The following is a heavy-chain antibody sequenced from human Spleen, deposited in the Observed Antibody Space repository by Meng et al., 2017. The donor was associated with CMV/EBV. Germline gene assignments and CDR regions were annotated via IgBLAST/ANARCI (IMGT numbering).Heavy chain of an antibody. CDR3: ARAVFGVGSYYVDYFDY. CDR2: IIPIFGAS. V-gene: IGHV1-69*06. D-gene: IGHD1-26*01. J-gene: IGHJ4*02. Sequence: SVKVSCKASGGPFSSYTISWVRQAPGQGLEWMGGIIPIFGASNYAQKFQGRVTITADKSTSTAYMELSSLRSEDTAVYYCARAVFGVGSYYVDYFDYWGQGTLVTVSS. CDR1: GGPFSSYT.